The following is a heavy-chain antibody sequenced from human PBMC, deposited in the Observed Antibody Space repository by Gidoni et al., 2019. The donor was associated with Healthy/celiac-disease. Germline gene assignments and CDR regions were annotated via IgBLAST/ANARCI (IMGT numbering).Heavy chain of an antibody. CDR1: GFTVSVYA. CDR3: AKCLGYGDYAKTPEYFQH. Sequence: EVQLLESGGGLVQPGGSLRVSGAASGFTVSVYAMSWVCQAPGKGLEWVSAISGSGGSTYYADSVKGRFTISRDNSKNTLYLQMNSLRAEDTAVYYCAKCLGYGDYAKTPEYFQHWGQGTLVTVSS. CDR2: ISGSGGST. V-gene: IGHV3-23*01. D-gene: IGHD4-17*01. J-gene: IGHJ1*01.